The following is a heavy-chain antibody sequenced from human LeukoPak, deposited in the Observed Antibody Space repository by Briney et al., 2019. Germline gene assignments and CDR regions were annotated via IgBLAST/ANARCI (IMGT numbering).Heavy chain of an antibody. V-gene: IGHV3-11*01. CDR1: GFTRSDYY. Sequence: GGSLRLSCAASGFTRSDYYMGWIRQSPGKGLEWLSYISGSGSDINYSDSVKGRFAISRDNAKNSLYLQMNSLRAEDTAVYYCAKVEDDSPPGVDYWGQGTLVTVSS. D-gene: IGHD3-3*01. CDR2: ISGSGSDI. CDR3: AKVEDDSPPGVDY. J-gene: IGHJ4*02.